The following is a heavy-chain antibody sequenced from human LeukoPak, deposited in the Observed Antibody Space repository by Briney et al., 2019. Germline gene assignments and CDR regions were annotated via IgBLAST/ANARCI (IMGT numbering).Heavy chain of an antibody. J-gene: IGHJ3*02. CDR3: ARLHYSGSLDAFDI. CDR2: IYYSGST. D-gene: IGHD1-26*01. CDR1: GGSISSYY. V-gene: IGHV4-59*08. Sequence: SETLSLTCTVSGGSISSYYWSWIRQPPGKGPEWIGYIYYSGSTNYNPSLKSRVTISVDTSKNQFSLKLSSVTAADTAVYYCARLHYSGSLDAFDIWGQGTMVTVSS.